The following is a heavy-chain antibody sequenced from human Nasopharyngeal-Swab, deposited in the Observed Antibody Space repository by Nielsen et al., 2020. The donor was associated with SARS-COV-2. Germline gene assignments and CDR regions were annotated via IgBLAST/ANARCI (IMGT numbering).Heavy chain of an antibody. Sequence: GESLKISCSASGFTFTSYAMNWVRQAPGKGLEFVSAIDNNGGATYYADSVKGRFTISRDNSKSTLYLQLSSLRGDGTAVYYCVKAWRYIYPSYMDAWGKGTTIIVSS. J-gene: IGHJ6*03. V-gene: IGHV3-64D*06. CDR2: IDNNGGAT. CDR3: VKAWRYIYPSYMDA. CDR1: GFTFTSYA. D-gene: IGHD3-3*01.